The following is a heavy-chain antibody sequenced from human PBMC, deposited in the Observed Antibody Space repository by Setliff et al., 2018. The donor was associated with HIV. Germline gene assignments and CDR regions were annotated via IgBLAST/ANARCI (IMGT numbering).Heavy chain of an antibody. CDR1: GFTLSSYS. Sequence: SLKISCAASGFTLSSYSMNWVRQAPGKGLEWLSYISSSSSSIYHADSVKGRFTISRDNTRSTLYLQMNRLRVEDTAVYYCVRGPQFRPHWGQGTLVTVSS. J-gene: IGHJ4*02. CDR2: ISSSSSSI. CDR3: VRGPQFRPH. V-gene: IGHV3-48*04.